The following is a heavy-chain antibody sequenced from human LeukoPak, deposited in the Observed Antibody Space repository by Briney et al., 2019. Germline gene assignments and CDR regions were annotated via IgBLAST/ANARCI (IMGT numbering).Heavy chain of an antibody. D-gene: IGHD1-26*01. CDR2: ISGSGGST. CDR3: VREVPRFDY. J-gene: IGHJ4*02. CDR1: GFTFSSCA. V-gene: IGHV3-23*01. Sequence: GGSLRLSCAASGFTFSSCAMSWVRQAPGKGLEWVSAISGSGGSTHYADSVKGRFTISRDNSKNTLYLQMNSLRAEDTAIYYCVREVPRFDYWGQGTLVTVSS.